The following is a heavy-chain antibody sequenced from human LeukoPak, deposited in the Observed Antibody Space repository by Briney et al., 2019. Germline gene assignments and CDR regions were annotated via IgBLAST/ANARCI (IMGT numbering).Heavy chain of an antibody. J-gene: IGHJ5*02. V-gene: IGHV4-4*07. CDR3: AREPSVDTEEYNWFDP. D-gene: IGHD5-18*01. CDR2: IYTSGST. Sequence: SETLSLTCAVYGGSFSGYYWSWIRQPAGKGLEWIGRIYTSGSTNYNPSLKSRVTMSVDTSKNQFSLKLSSVTAADTAVYYCAREPSVDTEEYNWFDPWGQGTLVTVSS. CDR1: GGSFSGYY.